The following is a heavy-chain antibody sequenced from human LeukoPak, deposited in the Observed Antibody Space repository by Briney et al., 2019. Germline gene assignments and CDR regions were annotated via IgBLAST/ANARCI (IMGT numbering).Heavy chain of an antibody. D-gene: IGHD3-10*01. CDR1: GGSFSGYY. Sequence: SETLSLTCAVYGGSFSGYYWSWIRQPPGKGLEWIGEINHSGSTNYNPSLKSRVTISVDTSKNQFSLKLSSVTAADTAVYYCARSRELIYYYYYYGMDVWGQGTTVTVSS. CDR3: ARSRELIYYYYYYGMDV. V-gene: IGHV4-34*01. J-gene: IGHJ6*02. CDR2: INHSGST.